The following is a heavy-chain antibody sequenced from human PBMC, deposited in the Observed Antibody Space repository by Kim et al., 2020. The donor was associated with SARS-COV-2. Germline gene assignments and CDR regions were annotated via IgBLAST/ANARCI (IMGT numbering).Heavy chain of an antibody. CDR3: AKDQFRQNWSLGANAFDI. D-gene: IGHD1-1*01. J-gene: IGHJ3*02. V-gene: IGHV3-30*18. CDR1: GFTFSSYG. CDR2: ISYDGSNK. Sequence: GGSLRLSCAASGFTFSSYGMHWVRQAPGKGLEWVAVISYDGSNKYYADSVKGRFTISRDNSKNTLYLQMNSLRAEDTAVYYCAKDQFRQNWSLGANAFDIWGQGTMVTVSS.